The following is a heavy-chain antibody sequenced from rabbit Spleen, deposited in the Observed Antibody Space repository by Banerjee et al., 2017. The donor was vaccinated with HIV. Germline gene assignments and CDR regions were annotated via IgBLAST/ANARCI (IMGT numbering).Heavy chain of an antibody. J-gene: IGHJ6*01. D-gene: IGHD8-1*01. Sequence: QSLEESGGDLVKPGASLTLTCIASGVSFSDNSYMCWVRQAPGKGLEWIVCIESGSSGFTYFASWAKGRFTISKTSSTTVTLQMTSLTAADTATYFCARDTGSSFSSYGMDLWGQGTLVTVS. CDR3: ARDTGSSFSSYGMDL. CDR1: GVSFSDNSY. CDR2: IESGSSGFT. V-gene: IGHV1S40*01.